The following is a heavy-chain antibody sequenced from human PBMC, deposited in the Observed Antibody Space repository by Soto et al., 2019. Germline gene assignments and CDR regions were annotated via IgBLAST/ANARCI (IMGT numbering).Heavy chain of an antibody. CDR2: INPNSGGT. CDR3: ARDLRRLAPWGVGFYYYYYGMDV. CDR1: GYTFTGYY. V-gene: IGHV1-2*04. Sequence: GASVKVSCKASGYTFTGYYMHWVRQAPGQGLEWMGWINPNSGGTNYAQKFQGWVTMTRDTSISTAYMELSRLRSDDTAVYYCARDLRRLAPWGVGFYYYYYGMDVWGQGTTVTVSS. J-gene: IGHJ6*02. D-gene: IGHD3-16*01.